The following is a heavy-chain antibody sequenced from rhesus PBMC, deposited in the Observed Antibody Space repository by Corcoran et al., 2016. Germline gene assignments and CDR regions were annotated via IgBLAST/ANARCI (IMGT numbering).Heavy chain of an antibody. CDR3: ARIASSWSNFDY. D-gene: IGHD6-13*01. CDR2: INGSSTST. CDR1: GGSISDSYR. Sequence: QVQLQESGPGVVKPSETLSLTCAVSGGSISDSYRWSWIRQPPGKGLEWIGYINGSSTSTNYNPSLKSRVTFSKDTSKNQFSLKLSSVTAADTAVYYCARIASSWSNFDYWGQGVLVTVSS. V-gene: IGHV4S10*01. J-gene: IGHJ4*01.